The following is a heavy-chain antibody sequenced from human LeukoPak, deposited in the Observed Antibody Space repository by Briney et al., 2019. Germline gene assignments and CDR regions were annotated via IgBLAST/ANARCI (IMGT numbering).Heavy chain of an antibody. Sequence: PGGSLRLSCAASGFTFSSYSMNWVRQAPGKGLEWVSSISSSSSYIYYADSVKGRFTISRDNAKNSLYLQMNSLRAEDTAVYYCARAWYYYDSSGYSTEYFQHWGQGTLVTVSS. CDR3: ARAWYYYDSSGYSTEYFQH. CDR2: ISSSSSYI. D-gene: IGHD3-22*01. V-gene: IGHV3-21*01. J-gene: IGHJ1*01. CDR1: GFTFSSYS.